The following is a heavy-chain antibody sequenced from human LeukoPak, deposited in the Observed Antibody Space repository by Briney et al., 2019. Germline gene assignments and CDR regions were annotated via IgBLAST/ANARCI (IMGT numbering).Heavy chain of an antibody. CDR1: GFTFNSYG. V-gene: IGHV3-33*01. Sequence: GRSLRLSCAASGFTFNSYGIHWVRQAPGKGLEWVAFIWYDRSNKYYADSVKGRFTISRDNSKNTLYLQMNSLRAEDTAVYYCARARTTRGFDYWGQGTLVTVSS. J-gene: IGHJ4*02. CDR3: ARARTTRGFDY. CDR2: IWYDRSNK. D-gene: IGHD4-17*01.